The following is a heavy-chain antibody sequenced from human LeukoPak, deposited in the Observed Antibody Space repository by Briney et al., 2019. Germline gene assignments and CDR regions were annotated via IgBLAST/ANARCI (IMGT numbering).Heavy chain of an antibody. Sequence: GGSLRLSCAASGFIFSSYSMNWVRQAPGKGLEWVSAISGSGGSTYYADSVKGRFTISRDNSKNTLYLQMNSLRAEDTAVYYCAKDLYEETGGNFDYWGQGTLVTVSS. CDR2: ISGSGGST. J-gene: IGHJ4*02. CDR1: GFIFSSYS. V-gene: IGHV3-23*01. CDR3: AKDLYEETGGNFDY. D-gene: IGHD1-14*01.